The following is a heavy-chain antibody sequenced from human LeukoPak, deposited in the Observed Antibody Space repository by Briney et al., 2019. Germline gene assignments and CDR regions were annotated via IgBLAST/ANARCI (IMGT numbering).Heavy chain of an antibody. V-gene: IGHV4-38-2*02. CDR1: GYSISSGYY. J-gene: IGHJ4*02. D-gene: IGHD3-3*01. CDR3: ARDGYDFWSGYRPSYYFDY. CDR2: IYHSGST. Sequence: SETLSLTCTVSGYSISSGYYWGWIRQPPGKGLEWIGSIYHSGSTYYNPSLKSRVTISVDTSKNQFSLKLSSVTAEDTAVYYCARDGYDFWSGYRPSYYFDYWGQGTLVTVSS.